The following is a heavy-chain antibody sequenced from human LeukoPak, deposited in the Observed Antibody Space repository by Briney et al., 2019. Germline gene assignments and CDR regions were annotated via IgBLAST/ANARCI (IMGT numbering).Heavy chain of an antibody. D-gene: IGHD3-22*01. CDR2: IAGTGGST. CDR3: AKDQPIYYYDSSGYYYPIF. V-gene: IGHV3-23*01. Sequence: GGSLRLSCAASGFTFNKYAMNWVRQPPGKGLEWVSSIAGTGGSTYYADSVKGRFTLSRDNSENTLYLQLNSLRAEDSGIYYCAKDQPIYYYDSSGYYYPIFWGQGTLVTVSS. CDR1: GFTFNKYA. J-gene: IGHJ4*02.